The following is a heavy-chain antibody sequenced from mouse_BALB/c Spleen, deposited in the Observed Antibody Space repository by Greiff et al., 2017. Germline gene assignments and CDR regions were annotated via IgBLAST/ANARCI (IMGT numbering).Heavy chain of an antibody. Sequence: QVHVKPTGAELARPGASVKMSCKASGYTFTSYTMHWVKQRPGQGLEWIGYINPSSGYTNYNQKFKDKATLTADKSSSTAYMQLSILTSEDSAVYYCARGGLLPWFAYWGQGTLVTVSA. J-gene: IGHJ3*01. D-gene: IGHD2-1*01. CDR3: ARGGLLPWFAY. CDR2: INPSSGYT. CDR1: GYTFTSYT. V-gene: IGHV1-4*01.